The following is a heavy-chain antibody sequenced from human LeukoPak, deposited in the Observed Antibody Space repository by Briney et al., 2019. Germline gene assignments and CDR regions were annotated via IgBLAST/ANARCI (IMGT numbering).Heavy chain of an antibody. D-gene: IGHD6-19*01. J-gene: IGHJ4*02. V-gene: IGHV1-46*01. Sequence: ASVKVSCKASGYTFTSYYMHWVRQAPGQGLEWMGIINPSGGSTSYAQKFQGRVTMTRDTSISTAYMELSSLRSEDTAVYYCARGYTSSGWYRRRFDYWGQGTLVTVSS. CDR3: ARGYTSSGWYRRRFDY. CDR1: GYTFTSYY. CDR2: INPSGGST.